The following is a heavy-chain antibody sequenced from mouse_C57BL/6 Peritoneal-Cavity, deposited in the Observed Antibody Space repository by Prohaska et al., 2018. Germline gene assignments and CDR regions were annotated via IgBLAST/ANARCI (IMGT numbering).Heavy chain of an antibody. CDR1: GFTFSGFW. D-gene: IGHD2-1*01. V-gene: IGHV11-2*01. CDR3: MRYGNYWYFDV. CDR2: INCDVSVI. Sequence: EVQLLETGGVLVQPGGSRGLSCEGSGFTFSGFWMSWVRQTPGKTLEWIGDINCDVSVINYAPSIKDRFTIFRDNDKSTLYLQMSNVRSEDTATYFCMRYGNYWYFDVWGTGTTVTVSS. J-gene: IGHJ1*03.